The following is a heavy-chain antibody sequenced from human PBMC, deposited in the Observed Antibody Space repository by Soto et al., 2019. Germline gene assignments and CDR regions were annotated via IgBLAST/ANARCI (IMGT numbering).Heavy chain of an antibody. J-gene: IGHJ4*02. CDR3: ARQIYDSDSGPNFQYYFDS. CDR1: GSSINSSGYY. CDR2: MFYGVST. Sequence: SETLSLTCTVSGSSINSSGYYWGWIRQPPGKGLEWIGSMFYGVSTYYNPSLKSRVTVSVDTSKNQFSLNLRASDTAMYYCARQIYDSDSGPNFQYYFDSWGQGTLVTVSS. D-gene: IGHD3-22*01. V-gene: IGHV4-39*01.